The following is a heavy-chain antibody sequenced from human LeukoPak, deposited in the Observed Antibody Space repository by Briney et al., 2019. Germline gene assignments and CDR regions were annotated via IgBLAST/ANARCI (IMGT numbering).Heavy chain of an antibody. CDR2: ISVSAGST. J-gene: IGHJ1*01. Sequence: SCKASGYTFSSYAMSWVRQAPGKGLDWVSAISVSAGSTYYADSVKGRFTISRDYSKNTLYLQMNSLRAEDTAVYYCANFHCSTTSCHLSGYFQHWGQGTLVTVSS. V-gene: IGHV3-23*01. CDR1: GYTFSSYA. CDR3: ANFHCSTTSCHLSGYFQH. D-gene: IGHD2-2*01.